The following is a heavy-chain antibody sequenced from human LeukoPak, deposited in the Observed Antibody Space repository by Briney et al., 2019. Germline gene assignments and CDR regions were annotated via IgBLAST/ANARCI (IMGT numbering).Heavy chain of an antibody. V-gene: IGHV3-48*04. D-gene: IGHD3-3*01. Sequence: GGSLRLSCVASGFTFSSYSMSWVRQAPGKGLEWVSKISSYSSTTYYADSVKGRFTISRDNAKNSLYLQMTSLRAEDTAVYYCARAWGNDYDLNYWGQGTLVTVSS. J-gene: IGHJ4*02. CDR1: GFTFSSYS. CDR3: ARAWGNDYDLNY. CDR2: ISSYSSTT.